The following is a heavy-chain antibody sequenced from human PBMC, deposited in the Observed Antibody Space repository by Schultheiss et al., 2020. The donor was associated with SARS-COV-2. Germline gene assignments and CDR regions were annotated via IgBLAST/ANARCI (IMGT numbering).Heavy chain of an antibody. V-gene: IGHV2-70*01. D-gene: IGHD1-26*01. Sequence: SGPTLVKPTQTLTLTCTFSGFSLSTSGMCVSWIRQPPGKALEWLALIDWDDDKYYSTSLKTRLTISKDTSKNQVVLTMTNMDPVDTATYYCVETGTTWGGATSSNAFDLWGQGTLVTVSS. CDR2: IDWDDDK. CDR1: GFSLSTSGMC. CDR3: VETGTTWGGATSSNAFDL. J-gene: IGHJ3*01.